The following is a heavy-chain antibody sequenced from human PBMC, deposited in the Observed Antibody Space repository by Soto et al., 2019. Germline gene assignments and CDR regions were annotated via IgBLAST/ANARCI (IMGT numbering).Heavy chain of an antibody. V-gene: IGHV3-23*01. CDR3: AKIPHSSSWYLDAFDI. J-gene: IGHJ3*02. CDR2: ISGSGGST. D-gene: IGHD6-13*01. Sequence: EVQLLESGGGLVQPGGSLRLSCAASGFTFSSYAMSWVRQAPGKGLEWVSAISGSGGSTYYADSVKGRLTISRDNSKNTLYLRMNSLRAEDAAVYYCAKIPHSSSWYLDAFDIWGQGTMVTVSS. CDR1: GFTFSSYA.